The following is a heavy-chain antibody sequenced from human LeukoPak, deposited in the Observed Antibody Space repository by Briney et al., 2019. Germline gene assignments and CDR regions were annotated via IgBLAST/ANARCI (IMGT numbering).Heavy chain of an antibody. CDR3: ARDLGSHPANWFDP. D-gene: IGHD6-13*01. CDR1: GGSISSNNW. V-gene: IGHV4-4*02. J-gene: IGHJ5*02. CDR2: IYHSGST. Sequence: PSETLSLTCAVSGGSISSNNWWSWVRQPPGKGLEWIGEIYHSGSTNYNPSLKSRVTISVDTSKNQFSLKLSSVTAADTAVYYCARDLGSHPANWFDPWGQGTLVTVSS.